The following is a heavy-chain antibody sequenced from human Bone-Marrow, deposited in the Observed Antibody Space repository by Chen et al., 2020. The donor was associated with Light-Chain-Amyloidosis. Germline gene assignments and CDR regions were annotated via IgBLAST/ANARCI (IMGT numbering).Heavy chain of an antibody. D-gene: IGHD6-13*01. J-gene: IGHJ4*02. Sequence: QVQLVQSGAEVKKPGASVKVSCKASGYSFIGYYMYWVRQAPGQGLEWMGWINPNSGGTNYAQKFQGRVTMTRDTSISTAYMELGRLRSDDTAVYYCARDRSWVGSSGYYFDYWGQGTLVTVSS. CDR1: GYSFIGYY. CDR3: ARDRSWVGSSGYYFDY. V-gene: IGHV1-2*02. CDR2: INPNSGGT.